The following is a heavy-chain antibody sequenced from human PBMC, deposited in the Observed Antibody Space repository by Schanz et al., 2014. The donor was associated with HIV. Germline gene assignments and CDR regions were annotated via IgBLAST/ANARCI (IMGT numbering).Heavy chain of an antibody. V-gene: IGHV1-18*01. D-gene: IGHD1-26*01. Sequence: QVQLLQSAAEVKKPGASVKVSCKASGHTSTNYGISWVRQAPGQGLEWMGWISAYSGNTDYGQRFQGRVTMTTDRSTSTAYMELRSLRSEDTAVYYCATGPGLVGAIDYWGQGTMVTVSS. CDR1: GHTSTNYG. J-gene: IGHJ3*01. CDR3: ATGPGLVGAIDY. CDR2: ISAYSGNT.